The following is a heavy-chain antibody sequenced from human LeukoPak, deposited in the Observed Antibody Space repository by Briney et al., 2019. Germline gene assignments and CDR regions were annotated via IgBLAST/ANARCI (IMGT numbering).Heavy chain of an antibody. CDR2: ISSSSSTI. CDR3: ARDGDKYSSSWYASDYFDY. D-gene: IGHD6-13*01. V-gene: IGHV3-48*04. Sequence: GGSLRLSCAASGFTFSSYSMNWVRQAPGKGLELVSYISSSSSTIYYADSVKGRFTISRDNAKNSLYLQMNSLRAEDTAVYYCARDGDKYSSSWYASDYFDYWGQGTLVTVSS. CDR1: GFTFSSYS. J-gene: IGHJ4*02.